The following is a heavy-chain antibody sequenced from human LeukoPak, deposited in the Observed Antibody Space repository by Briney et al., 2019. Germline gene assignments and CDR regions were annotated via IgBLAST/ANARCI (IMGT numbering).Heavy chain of an antibody. CDR2: IIPIFGTA. CDR1: GGTFSSYA. Sequence: SVKVSCKASGGTFSSYAISWVRQAPGQGLEWMGGIIPIFGTANYAQKFQGRVTITTDESTSTAYMELSSLRSEDTAVNYCARREKPVFGPRSYYYMDVWGKGTTVTVSS. D-gene: IGHD3-10*02. CDR3: ARREKPVFGPRSYYYMDV. V-gene: IGHV1-69*05. J-gene: IGHJ6*03.